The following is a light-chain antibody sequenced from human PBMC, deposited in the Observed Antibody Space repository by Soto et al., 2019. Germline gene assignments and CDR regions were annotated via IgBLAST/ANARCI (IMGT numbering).Light chain of an antibody. CDR1: SSDVGAYNF. CDR3: TSYTTSSTYV. Sequence: QSALTQRASVSGSPGQSITISCTGTSSDVGAYNFVSWYQQHPGKAPKFIIYGVSNRPSGVSNRFSGSKSGNTASLSISGLQAEDEADYYCTSYTTSSTYVFGTGTKVTVL. J-gene: IGLJ1*01. CDR2: GVS. V-gene: IGLV2-14*01.